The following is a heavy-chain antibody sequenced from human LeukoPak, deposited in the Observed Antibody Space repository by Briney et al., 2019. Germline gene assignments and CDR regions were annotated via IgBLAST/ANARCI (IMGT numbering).Heavy chain of an antibody. V-gene: IGHV1-46*01. D-gene: IGHD2-2*01. CDR3: ARAPTLRDIVVVPVYFDY. Sequence: ASVKVSCKASGYTFTSYYMHRVRQAPGQGLEWMGIINPSGGSTSYAQKFQGRVTMTRDTSTSTVYMELSSLRSEDTAVYYCARAPTLRDIVVVPVYFDYWGQGTLVTVSS. J-gene: IGHJ4*02. CDR1: GYTFTSYY. CDR2: INPSGGST.